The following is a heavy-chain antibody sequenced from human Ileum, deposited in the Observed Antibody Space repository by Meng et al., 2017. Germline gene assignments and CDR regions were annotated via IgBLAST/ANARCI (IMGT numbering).Heavy chain of an antibody. Sequence: EVQLVESGGGLVKPGGSLRLSCAASGFTFNTAYIYWVRQAPGKGLEWVGRIVSKVGGGATDYAAPVKGRFTISRDDSKSTVYLQMNSLKIEDTAVYYCTWKGRPFDYWGQGTLVTVSS. CDR3: TWKGRPFDY. CDR2: IVSKVGGGAT. CDR1: GFTFNTAY. J-gene: IGHJ4*02. V-gene: IGHV3-15*04. D-gene: IGHD1-1*01.